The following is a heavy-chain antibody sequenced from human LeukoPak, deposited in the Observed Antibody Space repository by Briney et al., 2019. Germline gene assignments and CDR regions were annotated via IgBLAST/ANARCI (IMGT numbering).Heavy chain of an antibody. CDR1: GGSVSSGSYY. CDR3: ARAVVTAIFDY. Sequence: SETLFLTCTVSGGSVSSGSYYWSWIRQPPGKGLEWIGCIYYSGSTNYNPSLKSRVTISVDTSKNQFSLKLSSETAADTAVYYCARAVVTAIFDYWGQGTLVTVSS. J-gene: IGHJ4*02. V-gene: IGHV4-61*01. CDR2: IYYSGST. D-gene: IGHD2-2*01.